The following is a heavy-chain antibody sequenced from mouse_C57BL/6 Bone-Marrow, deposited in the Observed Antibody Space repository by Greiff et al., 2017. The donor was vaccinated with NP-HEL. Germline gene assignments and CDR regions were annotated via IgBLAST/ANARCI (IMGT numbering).Heavy chain of an antibody. V-gene: IGHV1-80*01. CDR2: IYPGDGDT. CDR1: GYAFSSYW. CDR3: ASTVVAPYWYFDV. J-gene: IGHJ1*03. Sequence: QVQLKESGAELVKPGASVKISCKASGYAFSSYWMNWVKQRPGKGLEWIGQIYPGDGDTNYNGKFKGKATLTADKSSSTAYMQLSSLTSEDSAVYFCASTVVAPYWYFDVWGTGTTVTVSS. D-gene: IGHD1-1*01.